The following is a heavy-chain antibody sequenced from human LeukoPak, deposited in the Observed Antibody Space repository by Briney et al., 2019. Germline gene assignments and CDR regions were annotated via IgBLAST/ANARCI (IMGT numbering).Heavy chain of an antibody. V-gene: IGHV3-48*03. Sequence: GGSLRLSCAASGFTFSSYEMNWVRQAPGKGLEWVSYISSSGSTIYYADSVKGRFTISRDNAKNSLYLQMNSLRAEDTAVYYCARGYDSICSGALWGGFDLAYWRQERLLTVYS. D-gene: IGHD6-13*01. CDR1: GFTFSSYE. CDR3: ARGYDSICSGALWGGFDLAY. CDR2: ISSSGSTI. J-gene: IGHJ4*02.